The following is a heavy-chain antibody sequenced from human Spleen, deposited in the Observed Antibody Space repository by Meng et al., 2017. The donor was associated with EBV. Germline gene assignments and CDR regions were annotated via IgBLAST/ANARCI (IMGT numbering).Heavy chain of an antibody. Sequence: QPGTGRKSPGASGKVSCQSSGYKFVDYGISWVRQAPGQGLEWMGWISAHTNKTNYLQKFQGRLMMTTDTYTNTVYMELTSLTSEDTAMYYCARETNFVSGDFWGQGTLVTVSS. J-gene: IGHJ4*02. CDR2: ISAHTNKT. V-gene: IGHV1-18*01. CDR3: ARETNFVSGDF. CDR1: GYKFVDYG. D-gene: IGHD1-1*01.